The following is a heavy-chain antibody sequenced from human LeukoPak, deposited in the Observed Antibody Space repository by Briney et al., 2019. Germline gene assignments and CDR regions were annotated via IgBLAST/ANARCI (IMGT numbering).Heavy chain of an antibody. D-gene: IGHD4-17*01. CDR2: ISYDGSNK. J-gene: IGHJ4*02. Sequence: GGSLRLSCAASGFTFSSYAMHWVRQAPGKGLEWVAVISYDGSNKYYADSVKGRFTISRDNSKNTLYLQMNSLRADDTAVYFCATQMTTVTMDDYWGQGTLVTVSS. CDR1: GFTFSSYA. V-gene: IGHV3-30-3*01. CDR3: ATQMTTVTMDDY.